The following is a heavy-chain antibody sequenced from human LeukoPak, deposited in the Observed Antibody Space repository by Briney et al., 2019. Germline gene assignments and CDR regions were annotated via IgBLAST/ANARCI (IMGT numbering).Heavy chain of an antibody. CDR2: FDPEDGET. V-gene: IGHV1-24*01. Sequence: ASVKVSRKVSGYTLTELSMHWVRQAPGKGLEWMGGFDPEDGETIYAQKFQGRVTMTEDTSTDTAYMELSSLRPEDTAVYYCATRVANYYYGLDVWGKGTTVTVSS. CDR3: ATRVANYYYGLDV. D-gene: IGHD2-21*01. J-gene: IGHJ6*04. CDR1: GYTLTELS.